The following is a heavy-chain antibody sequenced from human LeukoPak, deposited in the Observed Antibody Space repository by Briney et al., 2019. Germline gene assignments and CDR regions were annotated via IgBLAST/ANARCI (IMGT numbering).Heavy chain of an antibody. Sequence: PSETLSLTCTVSGGSISSGTYHWNWIRQHPGKGLEWIGYIYYSGTTSYDPPLKSRVTISVDTSKNQFSLKLNSLTAADTAVYYCARRGSENGFDYWGQGTLVTVSS. CDR3: ARRGSENGFDY. J-gene: IGHJ4*02. V-gene: IGHV4-31*03. CDR2: IYYSGTT. CDR1: GGSISSGTYH. D-gene: IGHD1-26*01.